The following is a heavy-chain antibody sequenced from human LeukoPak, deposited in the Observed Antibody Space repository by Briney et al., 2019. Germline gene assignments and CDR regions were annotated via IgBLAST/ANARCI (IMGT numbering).Heavy chain of an antibody. D-gene: IGHD2-21*02. Sequence: PGGSLRLSCAASGFTVSSNYMSWVRQAPGKGLEWVSVTYSGGNIYYGDSVKGRFTISRDNSKNTLFLQMNSLRAEDTAVYYCARDRGDYYFDYWGQGILVTVSS. J-gene: IGHJ4*02. CDR1: GFTVSSNY. CDR2: TYSGGNI. CDR3: ARDRGDYYFDY. V-gene: IGHV3-53*01.